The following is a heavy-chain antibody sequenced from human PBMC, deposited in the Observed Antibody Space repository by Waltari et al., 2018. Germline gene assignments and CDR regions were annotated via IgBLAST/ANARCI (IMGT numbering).Heavy chain of an antibody. D-gene: IGHD2-15*01. CDR2: IYYSGST. V-gene: IGHV4-59*01. CDR3: ARDLPYCSGGSCYPEVRFDP. Sequence: QVQLQESGPGLVKPSETLSLTCTVSGGSISSYYWSWIRQPPGKGLEWIGYIYYSGSTNYNPSRKSRVTISVDTSKNQFSLKLSSVTAADTAVYYCARDLPYCSGGSCYPEVRFDPWGQGTLVTVSS. J-gene: IGHJ5*02. CDR1: GGSISSYY.